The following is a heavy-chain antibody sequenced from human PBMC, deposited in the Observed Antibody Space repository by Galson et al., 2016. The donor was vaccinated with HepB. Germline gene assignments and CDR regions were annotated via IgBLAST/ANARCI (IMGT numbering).Heavy chain of an antibody. D-gene: IGHD1-1*01. CDR3: AKERLVRRISYH. CDR1: GFVFSNFG. J-gene: IGHJ5*02. CDR2: ISTRRTT. Sequence: SLRLSCAASGFVFSNFGLSWVRQAPGKGLEWVASISTRRTTYYSDSVQGRFTISRDNSNNTLYLQMNGLRAEDTAVYYCAKERLVRRISYHWGQGTLLTVSS. V-gene: IGHV3-23*01.